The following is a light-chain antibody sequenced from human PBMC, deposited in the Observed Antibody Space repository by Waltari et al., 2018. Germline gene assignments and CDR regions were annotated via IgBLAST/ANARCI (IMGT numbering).Light chain of an antibody. CDR3: AAWDDSPNGHWV. V-gene: IGLV1-44*01. CDR2: SND. CDR1: ASNIGGTV. Sequence: VLTQPHSVSGPPGQRVSLSCSGRASNIGGTVVICYQQFPRKAPKLVIYSNDQLPSGVSDRFSGSKAGTSASLAISGLQSEDEADYYCAAWDDSPNGHWVFGGGTKVTV. J-gene: IGLJ3*02.